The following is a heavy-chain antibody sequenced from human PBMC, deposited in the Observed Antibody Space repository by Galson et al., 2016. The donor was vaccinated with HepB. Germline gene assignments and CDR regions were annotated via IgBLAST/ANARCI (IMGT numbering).Heavy chain of an antibody. CDR1: GGSISSASHF. J-gene: IGHJ3*02. V-gene: IGHV4-61*02. CDR3: AKTNGPGNGNFDRLFYI. CDR2: IYTNG. D-gene: IGHD1-7*01. Sequence: TLSLTCTVSGGSISSASHFWSWMRQPAGKGLEWIGRIYTNGDTEYTDYNPSLKSRVTISVDTSKNQFSLKLNSVTAADTAVYYFAKTNGPGNGNFDRLFYIWGQGTMVTVSS.